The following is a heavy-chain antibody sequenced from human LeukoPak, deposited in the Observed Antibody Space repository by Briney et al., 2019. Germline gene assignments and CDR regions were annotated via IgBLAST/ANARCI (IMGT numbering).Heavy chain of an antibody. V-gene: IGHV4-4*02. D-gene: IGHD3-10*01. CDR3: ARITYGSGSYGMDV. Sequence: SETLSLTCAVSGGSISSSNWWSWVRQPPGKGLKWIGEIYYSGSTNYNPSLKSQVTISVDKSKNQFSLKLSSVTAADTAVYYCARITYGSGSYGMDVWGQGTTVTVSS. CDR2: IYYSGST. CDR1: GGSISSSNW. J-gene: IGHJ6*02.